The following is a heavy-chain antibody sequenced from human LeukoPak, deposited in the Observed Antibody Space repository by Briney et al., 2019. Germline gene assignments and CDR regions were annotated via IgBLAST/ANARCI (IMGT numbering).Heavy chain of an antibody. D-gene: IGHD3-22*01. CDR1: GFTFSSYA. CDR3: ASRDPIVVVNNWFDP. CDR2: ISYDGGNK. Sequence: PGGSLRLSCAASGFTFSSYAMHWVRHAPGKGLEWVAVISYDGGNKYYADSVKGRFTISRDNSKNTLYLQMNSLRAEDTAVYYCASRDPIVVVNNWFDPWGQGTLVTVSS. V-gene: IGHV3-30*04. J-gene: IGHJ5*02.